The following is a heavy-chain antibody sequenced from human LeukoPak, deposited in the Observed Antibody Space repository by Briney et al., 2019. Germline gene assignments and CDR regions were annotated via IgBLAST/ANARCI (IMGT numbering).Heavy chain of an antibody. CDR1: GGSISNTIYY. CDR3: AREGRGQQLTPIDY. CDR2: IFYSGST. V-gene: IGHV4-39*07. J-gene: IGHJ4*02. Sequence: PSETLSLTCTVSGGSISNTIYYWGWIRQPLGKGLQWIGSIFYSGSTYYNPSLKSRVTISVDTSTNQFSLKVNSLTTADTAVYYCAREGRGQQLTPIDYWGPGALVTVSS. D-gene: IGHD6-13*01.